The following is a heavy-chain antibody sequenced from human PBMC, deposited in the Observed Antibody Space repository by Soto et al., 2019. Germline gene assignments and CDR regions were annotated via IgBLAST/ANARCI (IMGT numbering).Heavy chain of an antibody. D-gene: IGHD3-16*01. CDR1: GYTFTSYA. CDR2: VSGYNGNT. J-gene: IGHJ4*02. Sequence: GASVKVSCKASGYTFTSYAMHWVRQAPGQGLEWMGWVSGYNGNTNYAQKFQGRVTMTTDTSTTTAYMELRSLTSDDTAVYYCARDLGAKVYYWGQGTLVTVSS. CDR3: ARDLGAKVYY. V-gene: IGHV1-18*01.